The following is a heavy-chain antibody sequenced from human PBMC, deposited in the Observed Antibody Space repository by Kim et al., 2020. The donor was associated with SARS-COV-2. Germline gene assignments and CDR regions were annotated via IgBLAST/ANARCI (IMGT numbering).Heavy chain of an antibody. CDR3: ARGSGQWLVGLRY. CDR2: IWYDGSNK. CDR1: GFTFSSYG. Sequence: GGSLRLSCAASGFTFSSYGMHWVRQAPGKGLEWVAVIWYDGSNKYYADSVKGRFTISRDNTKNTLYLQMNSLRAEDTAMYYCARGSGQWLVGLRYWGQGTLVTGSS. V-gene: IGHV3-33*01. J-gene: IGHJ4*02. D-gene: IGHD6-19*01.